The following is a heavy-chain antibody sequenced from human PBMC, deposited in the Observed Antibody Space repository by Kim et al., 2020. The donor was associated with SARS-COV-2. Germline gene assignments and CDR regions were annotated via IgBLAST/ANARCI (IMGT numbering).Heavy chain of an antibody. CDR3: ARGRYSSSWYGWKTFDI. Sequence: SETLSLTCAVYGGSFSGYHWSWIRQPPGKGLEWIGEINHSGSTNYNPSLKSRVTISVDTSKNQFSLKLSSVTAADTAVYYCARGRYSSSWYGWKTFDIWGQGTMVTVSS. V-gene: IGHV4-34*01. CDR1: GGSFSGYH. J-gene: IGHJ3*02. CDR2: INHSGST. D-gene: IGHD6-13*01.